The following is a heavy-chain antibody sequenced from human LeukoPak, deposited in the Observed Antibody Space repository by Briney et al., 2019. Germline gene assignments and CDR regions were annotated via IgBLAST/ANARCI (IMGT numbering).Heavy chain of an antibody. CDR3: ARDLDYGYSGNTGSSHPYYGMDV. D-gene: IGHD5-12*01. Sequence: GGSLRLSCAASGFTFSSYAMHWVRQAPGKGLEWVAVISYDGSNKYYANSVKGRFTISRDNAKNSLYLQMNSLRGEDTAVYYCARDLDYGYSGNTGSSHPYYGMDVWGQGTTVTVSS. V-gene: IGHV3-30-3*01. J-gene: IGHJ6*02. CDR2: ISYDGSNK. CDR1: GFTFSSYA.